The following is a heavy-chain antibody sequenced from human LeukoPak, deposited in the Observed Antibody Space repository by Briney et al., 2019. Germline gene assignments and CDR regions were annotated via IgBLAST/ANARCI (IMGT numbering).Heavy chain of an antibody. CDR1: GFTFSDYY. J-gene: IGHJ3*02. Sequence: GGSLRLSCAASGFTFSDYYMSWIRQAPGKGLEWVSYISSSGSTIYYADSVKGRFTISRDNAKNSLYLQMNGLRAEDTAVYYCAKDYSDILTVGAFDIWGQGTMVTVSS. V-gene: IGHV3-11*01. D-gene: IGHD3-9*01. CDR3: AKDYSDILTVGAFDI. CDR2: ISSSGSTI.